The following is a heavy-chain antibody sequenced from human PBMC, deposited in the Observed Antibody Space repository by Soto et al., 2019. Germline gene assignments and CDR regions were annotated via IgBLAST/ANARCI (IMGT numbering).Heavy chain of an antibody. V-gene: IGHV1-69*13. CDR1: GYTFTSNT. CDR3: AREGPTVTTFHSFDY. J-gene: IGHJ4*02. D-gene: IGHD4-17*01. CDR2: INANIGTA. Sequence: SVEVGCKASGYTFTSNTIGWVRQAPGQGLEWMGGINANIGTAKYAQQFQGRVTITADESTSTAYMELSSLRSEDTAVYHCAREGPTVTTFHSFDYWGQGPLVTVSS.